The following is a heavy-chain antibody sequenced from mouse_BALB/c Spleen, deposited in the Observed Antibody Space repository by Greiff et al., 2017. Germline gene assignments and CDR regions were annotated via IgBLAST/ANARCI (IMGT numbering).Heavy chain of an antibody. CDR2: IYPGDGDT. Sequence: QVQLQQSGAELVRPGSSVKISCKASGYAFSSYWMNWVKQRPGQGLEWIGQIYPGDGDTNYNGKFKGKATLTADKSSSTAYMQLSSLTSEDSAVYFCARSLYGNYRYFDYWGQGTTLTVSS. D-gene: IGHD2-1*01. V-gene: IGHV1-80*01. CDR3: ARSLYGNYRYFDY. J-gene: IGHJ2*01. CDR1: GYAFSSYW.